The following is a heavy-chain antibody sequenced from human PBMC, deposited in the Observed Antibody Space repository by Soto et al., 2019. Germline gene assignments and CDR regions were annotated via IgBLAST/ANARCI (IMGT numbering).Heavy chain of an antibody. Sequence: QVQLVESGGGVVQPGRSLRLSCAASGFTFSDYGMHWVRQAPGKGLEWVAVISYDGSNKYYADSVKGRFTISRDNSKNSWYLQLNSLRTEDTAVYYCAPDLNVGGRLDYWGQGTLVTVSS. CDR3: APDLNVGGRLDY. CDR1: GFTFSDYG. D-gene: IGHD1-1*01. CDR2: ISYDGSNK. J-gene: IGHJ4*02. V-gene: IGHV3-30*03.